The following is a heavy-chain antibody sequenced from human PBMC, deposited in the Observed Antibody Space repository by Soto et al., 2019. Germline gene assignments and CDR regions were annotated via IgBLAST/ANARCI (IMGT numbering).Heavy chain of an antibody. D-gene: IGHD6-19*01. V-gene: IGHV3-33*01. CDR2: IWYDGSNK. Sequence: XGSLSLSCAAAGFTFSSYGMHWVRQAPGKGLEWVAVIWYDGSNKYYADSVKGRFTISRDNSKNTLYLQMNSLRAEDTAVYYCATSSGWYGEAGFFDSWGQGTRVTVSS. CDR1: GFTFSSYG. J-gene: IGHJ4*02. CDR3: ATSSGWYGEAGFFDS.